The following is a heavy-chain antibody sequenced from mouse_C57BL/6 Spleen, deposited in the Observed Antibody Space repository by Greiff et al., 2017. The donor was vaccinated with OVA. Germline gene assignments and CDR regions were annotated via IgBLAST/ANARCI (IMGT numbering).Heavy chain of an antibody. CDR2: INPNNGGT. CDR1: GYTFTDYN. CDR3: ARLGELRFAY. V-gene: IGHV1-18*01. J-gene: IGHJ3*01. Sequence: EVQLEQSGPELVKPGASVKIPCKASGYTFTDYNMDWVKQSHGKSLEWIGDINPNNGGTIYNQKFKGKATLTVDKSSSTAYMELRSLTSEDTAVYYCARLGELRFAYWGQGTLVTVSA. D-gene: IGHD3-3*01.